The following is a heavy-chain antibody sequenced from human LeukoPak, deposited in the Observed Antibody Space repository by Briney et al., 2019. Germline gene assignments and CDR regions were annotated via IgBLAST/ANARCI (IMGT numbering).Heavy chain of an antibody. J-gene: IGHJ4*02. V-gene: IGHV1-2*02. CDR2: NNPNSGGT. CDR1: GHNITGYY. D-gene: IGHD3-22*01. CDR3: ARDSYYYDSSGYYYPPYYFDY. Sequence: ASVTVSCKAAGHNITGYYMDRVRQAPGQWLEWMGSNNPNSGGTNYAQKFQGRVTMTRDTSLSTAYMELSRLRSDDTAVYYCARDSYYYDSSGYYYPPYYFDYWGQGTLVTVSS.